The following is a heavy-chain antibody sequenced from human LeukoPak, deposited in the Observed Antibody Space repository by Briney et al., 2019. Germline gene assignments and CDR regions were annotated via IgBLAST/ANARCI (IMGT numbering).Heavy chain of an antibody. CDR1: GGSISSSSYY. Sequence: SETLSLTCTVSGGSISSSSYYWGWIRQPPGKGLEWIGSIYYSGSTYYNPSLKSRVTISVDTSKNQFSLKLSSVTAADTAVYYCARHPVTMVRGILTTTRYSYMDVWGKGTTVTVSS. CDR2: IYYSGST. J-gene: IGHJ6*03. V-gene: IGHV4-39*01. D-gene: IGHD3-10*01. CDR3: ARHPVTMVRGILTTTRYSYMDV.